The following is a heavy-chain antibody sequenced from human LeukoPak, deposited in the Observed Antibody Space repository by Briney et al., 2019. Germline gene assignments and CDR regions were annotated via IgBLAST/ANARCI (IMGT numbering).Heavy chain of an antibody. Sequence: GGSLRLSCAASGFTFSSYGMHWVRQAPGKGLEWVGFIRSEAYGGTTEYAASVKSRFTISRDDSKRIAYLQMSSLKTEDTAVYYCTKDQAPFYWGQGTLVTVSS. CDR1: GFTFSSYG. CDR2: IRSEAYGGTT. CDR3: TKDQAPFY. J-gene: IGHJ4*02. V-gene: IGHV3-49*04.